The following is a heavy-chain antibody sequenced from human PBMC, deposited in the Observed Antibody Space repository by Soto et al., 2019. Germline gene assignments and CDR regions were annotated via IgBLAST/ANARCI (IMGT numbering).Heavy chain of an antibody. Sequence: GGSLRLSFAASGFTFGSYAMGWVRQAPGKGLEWVSSVGPSGASTKYADSVKGRFTVSRDIFKSTLYLHMSSLRAEDTALYFCAKLYYYDSTGYFRHFDNWGQGTLVTVSS. J-gene: IGHJ4*02. D-gene: IGHD3-22*01. CDR2: VGPSGAST. CDR1: GFTFGSYA. CDR3: AKLYYYDSTGYFRHFDN. V-gene: IGHV3-23*01.